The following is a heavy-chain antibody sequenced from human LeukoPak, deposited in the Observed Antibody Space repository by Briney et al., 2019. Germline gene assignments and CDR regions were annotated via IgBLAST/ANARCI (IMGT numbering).Heavy chain of an antibody. CDR1: GGSISSYY. CDR2: IYYSGST. CDR3: ARVANPEYYYDSSGYYFDY. Sequence: SETLSLTCTVSGGSISSYYWSWIRQPPGKGLEWIGSIYYSGSTNYNPSLKSRVTISVDASKNQFSLKLSSVTAADTAVYYCARVANPEYYYDSSGYYFDYWGQGTLVTVSS. D-gene: IGHD3-22*01. J-gene: IGHJ4*02. V-gene: IGHV4-59*01.